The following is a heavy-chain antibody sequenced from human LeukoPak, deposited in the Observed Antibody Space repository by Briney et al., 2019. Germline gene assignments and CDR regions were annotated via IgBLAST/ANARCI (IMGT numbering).Heavy chain of an antibody. J-gene: IGHJ6*04. Sequence: GGSLRLSCAASGFTVSSNYMSWVRQAPGKWLEWVSVIYSGGSTYYADSVKGRFTISRDNSKTTLYLQMNSLRAEDTAVYYCASVAHDYGDYGGMDVWGKGTTVTVSS. CDR3: ASVAHDYGDYGGMDV. D-gene: IGHD4-17*01. CDR2: IYSGGST. CDR1: GFTVSSNY. V-gene: IGHV3-53*01.